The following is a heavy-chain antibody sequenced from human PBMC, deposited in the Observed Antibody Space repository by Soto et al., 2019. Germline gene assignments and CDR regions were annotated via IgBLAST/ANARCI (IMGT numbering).Heavy chain of an antibody. J-gene: IGHJ5*02. CDR2: INHSGST. CDR1: GGSFSGYY. Sequence: SETLSLTCAVDGGSFSGYYWSWIRQPPGKGLEWIGEINHSGSTNYNPSLKSRVTISVDTSKNQFSLKLSSVTAADTAVYYCARGRPSSHYYGSGSYYSPYNWFDPWGQGTLVTVSS. D-gene: IGHD3-10*01. V-gene: IGHV4-34*01. CDR3: ARGRPSSHYYGSGSYYSPYNWFDP.